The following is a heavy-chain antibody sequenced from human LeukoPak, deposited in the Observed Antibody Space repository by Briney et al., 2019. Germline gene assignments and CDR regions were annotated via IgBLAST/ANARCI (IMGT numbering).Heavy chain of an antibody. J-gene: IGHJ2*01. V-gene: IGHV3-9*02. CDR2: ISWNSVGI. D-gene: IGHD5-12*01. CDR1: GFTSDDYA. Sequence: PGRSLRLSCAASGFTSDDYAMHWVRQAPGKGLEWVSGISWNSVGIGYADPVKGRFTISRDNAKNSLYLQMNSLRAEDTALYYCAKAPYSGYDLVWYFDLWGRGTLVTVSS. CDR3: AKAPYSGYDLVWYFDL.